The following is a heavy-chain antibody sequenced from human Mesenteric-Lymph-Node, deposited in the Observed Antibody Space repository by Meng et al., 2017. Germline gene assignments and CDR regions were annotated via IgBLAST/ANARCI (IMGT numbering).Heavy chain of an antibody. V-gene: IGHV1-18*01. CDR3: ARDQTFPDY. CDR1: GGTFSSYA. J-gene: IGHJ4*02. D-gene: IGHD2/OR15-2a*01. CDR2: TSAYNDKT. Sequence: ASVKVSCKASGGTFSSYAISWVRQAPGQGPGWMGWTSAYNDKTTYVQKFQGRVTMTTDTSTNTAYMELRSLRSDDTAVYYCARDQTFPDYWGQGTRVTVSS.